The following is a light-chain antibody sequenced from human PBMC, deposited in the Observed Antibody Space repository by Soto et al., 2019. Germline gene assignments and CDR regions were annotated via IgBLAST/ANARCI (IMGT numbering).Light chain of an antibody. CDR1: QTIGTY. Sequence: DIQMTQSPPSLSASVGDRVSITCRASQTIGTYVNWYQHKPGQAPKLLIYTASTLHTGFPSRFSGSGSGTHFTLTITSLQPEDLATYFCQQSHSTPFTFGPGTRVGLK. CDR3: QQSHSTPFT. V-gene: IGKV1-39*01. J-gene: IGKJ3*01. CDR2: TAS.